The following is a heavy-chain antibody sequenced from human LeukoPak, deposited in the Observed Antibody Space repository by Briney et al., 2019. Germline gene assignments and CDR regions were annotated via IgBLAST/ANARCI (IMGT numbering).Heavy chain of an antibody. D-gene: IGHD3-10*01. V-gene: IGHV4-59*08. CDR1: GGSISSYY. J-gene: IGHJ4*02. CDR2: IYYSGST. CDR3: ARVTGSYMDY. Sequence: SETLSLTCTVSGGSISSYYWSWIRQPPGKGPEWIGYIYYSGSTNYNPSLKSRVTISVDTSKNQFSLKLSSVTAADTAVYYCARVTGSYMDYWGQGTLVTVSS.